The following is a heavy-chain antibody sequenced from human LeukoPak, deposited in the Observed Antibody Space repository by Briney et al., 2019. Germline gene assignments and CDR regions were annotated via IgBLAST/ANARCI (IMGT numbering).Heavy chain of an antibody. J-gene: IGHJ4*02. CDR1: GFTFSTYD. CDR3: ARQNRNGFDY. Sequence: GGSLRLSCAASGFTFSTYDLHWVRHTTGKGLEWVSATGTAGDTWYSGSVKGRFTISRENAKRSMYLQMNSLRAGDTAVYYCARQNRNGFDYWGQGTLVTVSS. CDR2: TGTAGDT. V-gene: IGHV3-13*01. D-gene: IGHD2-8*01.